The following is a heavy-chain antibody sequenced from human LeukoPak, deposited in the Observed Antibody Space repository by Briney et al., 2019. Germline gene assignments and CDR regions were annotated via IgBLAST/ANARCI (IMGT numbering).Heavy chain of an antibody. Sequence: GASVKVSCKASGYTFTSYYMHWVRQAPGQGLEWMGIINPSGGSTSYAQKFQGRVTMTRDMSTSTVYMELSSLRSEDTAVYYCARSGIVVVPAAIPLGVWFDPWGQGTLVTVSS. J-gene: IGHJ5*02. V-gene: IGHV1-46*01. CDR1: GYTFTSYY. CDR2: INPSGGST. D-gene: IGHD2-2*01. CDR3: ARSGIVVVPAAIPLGVWFDP.